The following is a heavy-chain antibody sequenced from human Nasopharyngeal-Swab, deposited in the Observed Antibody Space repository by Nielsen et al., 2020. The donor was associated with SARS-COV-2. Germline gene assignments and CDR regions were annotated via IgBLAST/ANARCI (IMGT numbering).Heavy chain of an antibody. V-gene: IGHV3-23*01. CDR3: AKDDGRTYPYGYHES. CDR1: GFSFNNYA. CDR2: ISGSGFTT. D-gene: IGHD5-18*01. Sequence: GESLKISCVASGFSFNNYAMTWVRQVPGKGPQWVASISGSGFTTYYADSVKGRFTITRRNSNNTLSLQMNSLRVEDTAVYYCAKDDGRTYPYGYHESWGQGTLVTVSS. J-gene: IGHJ5*02.